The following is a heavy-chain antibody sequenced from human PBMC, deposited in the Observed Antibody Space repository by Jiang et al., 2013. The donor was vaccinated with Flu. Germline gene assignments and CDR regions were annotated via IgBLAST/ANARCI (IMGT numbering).Heavy chain of an antibody. CDR3: ARHLERVVTPAFNI. V-gene: IGHV4-30-4*07. CDR2: VFSRGGS. CDR1: GDSISSGSYS. D-gene: IGHD4-23*01. J-gene: IGHJ3*02. Sequence: GLVKPSQTLSLTCTVSGDSISSGSYSWNWVRQPPGKGLEWLGHVFSRGGSSYNTSLKSRISISVDTSKNQFSLRLNSVTAADTAVYYCARHLERVVTPAFNIWGPGTMVTVSS.